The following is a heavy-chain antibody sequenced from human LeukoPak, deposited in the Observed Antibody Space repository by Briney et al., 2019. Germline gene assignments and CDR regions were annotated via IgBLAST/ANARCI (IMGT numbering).Heavy chain of an antibody. CDR1: GFIFNNYE. V-gene: IGHV3-48*03. D-gene: IGHD6-13*01. CDR2: IGGSGRPM. Sequence: GGSLRLSCAASGFIFNNYEMNWVRQAPGKGLEWVSSIGGSGRPMYYADSVKGRFIISRDNAKDSVSLQMNSLRAEDTAVYFCARDRGISAGSDFDYWGQGTLVTVSS. CDR3: ARDRGISAGSDFDY. J-gene: IGHJ4*02.